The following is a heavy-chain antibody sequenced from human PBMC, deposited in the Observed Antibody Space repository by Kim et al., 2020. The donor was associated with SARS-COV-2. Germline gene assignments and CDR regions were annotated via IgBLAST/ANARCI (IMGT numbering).Heavy chain of an antibody. CDR2: ISYVGNNE. V-gene: IGHV3-30*18. Sequence: GGSLRLSCAASGFTFSGYGMHWVRQAPGKGLEWIAVISYVGNNEYYADSVKGRFTISRDNSNNTLYLQMNSLRVEDTAVYYCAKDYYYHSSGYNDYWGQG. CDR1: GFTFSGYG. J-gene: IGHJ4*02. D-gene: IGHD3-22*01. CDR3: AKDYYYHSSGYNDY.